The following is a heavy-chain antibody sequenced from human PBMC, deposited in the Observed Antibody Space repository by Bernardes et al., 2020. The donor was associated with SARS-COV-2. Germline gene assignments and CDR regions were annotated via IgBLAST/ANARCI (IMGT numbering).Heavy chain of an antibody. V-gene: IGHV4-59*01. Sequence: SEPLSLSCTVSGGSISSYYGSWIQQRPGKGLEWIGYIYYSGSTNYNPSLKSRVTISVDTSKNQFSLKLSSVTAADTAVYYCARVGGAERWLQFIDYWGQGTLVTVSS. J-gene: IGHJ4*02. D-gene: IGHD5-12*01. CDR1: GGSISSYY. CDR3: ARVGGAERWLQFIDY. CDR2: IYYSGST.